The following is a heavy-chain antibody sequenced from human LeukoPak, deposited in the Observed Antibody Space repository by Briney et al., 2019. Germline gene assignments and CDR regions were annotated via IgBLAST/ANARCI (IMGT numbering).Heavy chain of an antibody. CDR2: ISSGGSTI. V-gene: IGHV3-11*01. CDR3: AREMEGDYGSGTFFDH. D-gene: IGHD3-10*01. J-gene: IGHJ4*02. Sequence: GGSLRLSCAASEFVLSDYYMSWIRQAPGKWLEWISYISSGGSTISYADSVRGRFTISRDNAKNSLYLQMNSLRAEDTDVYYCAREMEGDYGSGTFFDHWGQGNMVTVSS. CDR1: EFVLSDYY.